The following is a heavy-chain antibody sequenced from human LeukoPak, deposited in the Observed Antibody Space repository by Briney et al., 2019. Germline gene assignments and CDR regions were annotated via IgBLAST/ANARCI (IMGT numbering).Heavy chain of an antibody. CDR3: ARVYYYDSSGTGDY. V-gene: IGHV1-2*02. D-gene: IGHD3-22*01. CDR2: INPNSGGT. CDR1: GYTFTSHY. J-gene: IGHJ4*02. Sequence: EASVKVSCKAPGYTFTSHYMHWVRQAPGQGLEWMGWINPNSGGTNYAQKFQGRVTMTRDTSISTAYMELSRLRSDDTAVYYCARVYYYDSSGTGDYWGQGTLVTVSS.